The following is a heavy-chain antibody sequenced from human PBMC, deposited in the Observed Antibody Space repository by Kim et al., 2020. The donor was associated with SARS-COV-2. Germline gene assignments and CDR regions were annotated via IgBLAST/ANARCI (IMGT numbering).Heavy chain of an antibody. J-gene: IGHJ4*02. D-gene: IGHD6-19*01. V-gene: IGHV1-3*01. Sequence: SQKFQGRGTITRDPSESTSYMELSSLRSEDTAVYYCAGESRAVAGKGFDYWGQGTLVTVSS. CDR3: AGESRAVAGKGFDY.